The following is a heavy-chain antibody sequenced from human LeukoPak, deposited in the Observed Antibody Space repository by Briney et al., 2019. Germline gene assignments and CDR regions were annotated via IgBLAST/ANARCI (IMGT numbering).Heavy chain of an antibody. CDR3: ARDGPSTVIFDY. D-gene: IGHD4-17*01. CDR1: GYTVTAYY. J-gene: IGHJ4*02. CDR2: IDPNSGGT. Sequence: ASVKVSCKASGYTVTAYYMHWLRQAPGQGLEWMVWIDPNSGGTNYAQKVQDRVTMTRDTSISTAYMELSRLRSDDTAVYYCARDGPSTVIFDYWGQGTLVTVSS. V-gene: IGHV1-2*02.